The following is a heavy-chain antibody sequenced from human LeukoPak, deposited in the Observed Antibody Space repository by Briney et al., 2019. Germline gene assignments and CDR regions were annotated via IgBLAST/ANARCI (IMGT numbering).Heavy chain of an antibody. V-gene: IGHV3-23*01. CDR3: AKTGGVYDSSGYIR. D-gene: IGHD3-22*01. CDR2: ISGSGGST. Sequence: TGGSLRLSCAASGFTFSSYAMSWVRQAPGKGLEWVSGISGSGGSTYYADSVKGRFTISRDNSKNTLYLQMNSLRAEDTAVYYCAKTGGVYDSSGYIRWGQGTLVTVSS. J-gene: IGHJ4*02. CDR1: GFTFSSYA.